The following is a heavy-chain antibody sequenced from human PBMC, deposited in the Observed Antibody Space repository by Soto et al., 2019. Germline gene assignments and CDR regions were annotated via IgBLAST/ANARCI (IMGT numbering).Heavy chain of an antibody. D-gene: IGHD3-10*01. J-gene: IGHJ5*02. CDR2: INPSGGST. V-gene: IGHV1-46*01. CDR3: ARSHERITMVRGVSSWFDP. CDR1: GYTFTSYY. Sequence: ASVKVSCKASGYTFTSYYMHWVRQAPGQGLVWMGIINPSGGSTSYAQKFQGRVTMTRDTSTSTVYMELSSLRSEDTAVYYCARSHERITMVRGVSSWFDPWGQGTLVTVSS.